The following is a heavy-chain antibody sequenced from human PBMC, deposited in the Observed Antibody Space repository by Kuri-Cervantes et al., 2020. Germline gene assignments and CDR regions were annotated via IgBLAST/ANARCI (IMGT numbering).Heavy chain of an antibody. Sequence: GGSLRLSCAASGFTFSSYSMNWVRQAPGKGLEWVSSISSSSSYIYYADSVKGRFTISRDNAKNSLYLQMNSLRAEDTAVYYCASGNLDFWSGYSFLDVWGKGTTVTVSS. V-gene: IGHV3-21*01. CDR1: GFTFSSYS. D-gene: IGHD3-3*01. CDR3: ASGNLDFWSGYSFLDV. J-gene: IGHJ6*04. CDR2: ISSSSSYI.